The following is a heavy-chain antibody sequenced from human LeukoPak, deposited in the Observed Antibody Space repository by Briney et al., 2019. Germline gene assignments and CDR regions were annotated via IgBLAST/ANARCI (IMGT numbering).Heavy chain of an antibody. Sequence: GGSLRLSCAASGFTFSSYAMTWVRQAPGKGLEWVSLICGRGGSTYYADSVKGRSTISRDNSKNTLYLQMNSLRADDTAVYYCAKDRVWDDDAEYDYWGEGALVTASS. J-gene: IGHJ4*02. CDR2: ICGRGGST. V-gene: IGHV3-23*01. CDR3: AKDRVWDDDAEYDY. CDR1: GFTFSSYA. D-gene: IGHD6-13*01.